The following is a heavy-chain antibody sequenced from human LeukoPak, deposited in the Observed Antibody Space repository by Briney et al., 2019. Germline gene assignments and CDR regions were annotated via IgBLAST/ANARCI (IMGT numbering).Heavy chain of an antibody. D-gene: IGHD3-22*01. Sequence: SETLSLTCTVSAGSISSYYWSWIRQPPGKGLEWIGYIYYSGSTNYNPSLKSRVTISVDTSKNQFSLKLSSVTAADTAVYYCARDLDYDGIDYWGQGTLVTVSS. CDR3: ARDLDYDGIDY. CDR1: AGSISSYY. J-gene: IGHJ4*02. CDR2: IYYSGST. V-gene: IGHV4-59*01.